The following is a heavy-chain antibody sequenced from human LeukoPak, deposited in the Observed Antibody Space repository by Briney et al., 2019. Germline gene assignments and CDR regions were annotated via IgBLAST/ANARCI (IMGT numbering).Heavy chain of an antibody. V-gene: IGHV4-39*07. J-gene: IGHJ5*02. D-gene: IGHD6-13*01. CDR1: SGSISSSSYY. CDR2: MYYSGYT. Sequence: SETLSLTCTVSSGSISSSSYYWGWIRQPPGKGLEWIGSMYYSGYTYYNPSLRSRITISVDTSKDQFSLKLSSVTAADTAVYYCARALRAGLAAAGTLNWFDPWGQGTLVTVSS. CDR3: ARALRAGLAAAGTLNWFDP.